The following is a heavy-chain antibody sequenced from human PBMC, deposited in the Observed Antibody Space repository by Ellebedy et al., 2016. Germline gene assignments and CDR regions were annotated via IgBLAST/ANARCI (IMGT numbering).Heavy chain of an antibody. D-gene: IGHD3-22*01. Sequence: GESLKISXAASGFTFSSYAMHLVRQAPGKGLEYVSAISSNGGSTYYANSVKGRFTISRDNSKNTLYLQMGSLRAEDMAVYYCARGEGYYDSSDDAFDIWGQGTMVTVSS. V-gene: IGHV3-64*01. CDR3: ARGEGYYDSSDDAFDI. CDR1: GFTFSSYA. CDR2: ISSNGGST. J-gene: IGHJ3*02.